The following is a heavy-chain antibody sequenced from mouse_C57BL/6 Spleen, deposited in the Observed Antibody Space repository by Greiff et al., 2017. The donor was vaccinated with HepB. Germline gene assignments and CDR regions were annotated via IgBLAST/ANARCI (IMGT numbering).Heavy chain of an antibody. Sequence: QVQLKQSGAELAKPGASVKLSCKASGYTFTSYWMHWVKQRPGQGLEWIGYINPSSGYTKYNQKFKDKATLTADKSSSTAYMQLSSLTYEDSAVYYCARLPYGNYEGSAMDYWGQGTSVTVSS. CDR1: GYTFTSYW. V-gene: IGHV1-7*01. D-gene: IGHD2-1*01. CDR3: ARLPYGNYEGSAMDY. J-gene: IGHJ4*01. CDR2: INPSSGYT.